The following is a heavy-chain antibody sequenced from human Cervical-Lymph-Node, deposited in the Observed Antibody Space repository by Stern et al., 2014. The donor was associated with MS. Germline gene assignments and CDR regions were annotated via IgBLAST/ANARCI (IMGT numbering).Heavy chain of an antibody. D-gene: IGHD6-6*01. V-gene: IGHV7-4-1*02. CDR1: GYNLTTFA. CDR3: ATWGAGSSPPLFY. J-gene: IGHJ4*02. Sequence: VQLVESGSELKKPGASVKVSCKASGYNLTTFAINWVRQAPGPGLEWMGWINTKAGNPTFAQGFTGRCVFSLDASINTAYLQIISLKAEDSAVYYCATWGAGSSPPLFYWGQGTLVTVSS. CDR2: INTKAGNP.